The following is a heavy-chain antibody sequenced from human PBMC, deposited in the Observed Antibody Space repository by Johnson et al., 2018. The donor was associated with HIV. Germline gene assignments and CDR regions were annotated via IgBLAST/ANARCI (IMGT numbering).Heavy chain of an antibody. CDR2: IRYDGSNT. V-gene: IGHV3-30*02. CDR1: GFTFRSYI. Sequence: QVLLVESGGGVVQPGRSLRLSCAASGFTFRSYIMHWVRQAPGEGLEWVAFIRYDGSNTYYGDSMKGRLTISRDNSKNTLFLQMNSLRAEDTAVYYCAKGSGWYSAFDIWGQGTMVTVSS. D-gene: IGHD6-19*01. J-gene: IGHJ3*02. CDR3: AKGSGWYSAFDI.